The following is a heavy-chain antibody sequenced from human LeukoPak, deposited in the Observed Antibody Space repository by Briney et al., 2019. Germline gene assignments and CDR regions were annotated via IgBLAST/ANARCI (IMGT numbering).Heavy chain of an antibody. D-gene: IGHD5-18*01. V-gene: IGHV2-70*11. CDR2: IDWDDDK. CDR3: ARGGYSYGQDWFDP. CDR1: GFSLSTSGMC. J-gene: IGHJ5*02. Sequence: SGPTLVNPTQTLTLTCTFSGFSLSTSGMCVSWIRQPPGKALEWLARIDWDDDKCYSTSLKTRLTISKDTSKNQVVLTMTNMDPVDTATYYCARGGYSYGQDWFDPWGQGTLVTVSS.